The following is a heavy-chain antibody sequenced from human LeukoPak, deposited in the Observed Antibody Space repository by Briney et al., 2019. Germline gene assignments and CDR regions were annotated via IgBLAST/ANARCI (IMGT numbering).Heavy chain of an antibody. J-gene: IGHJ4*02. CDR1: GFTLSSYS. D-gene: IGHD3-22*01. CDR3: ARELDYYDSGGYWASGLKTFDH. Sequence: GGSLRLSCAVSGFTLSSYSMNWVRQAPGKGLEWVSYISSSDIYSSRSTIYYADSVKGRFTISRDNAKNSLYLQMNSLRAEDTAVYYCARELDYYDSGGYWASGLKTFDHWGQGTLVTVSS. CDR2: ISSSDIYSSRSTI. V-gene: IGHV3-48*04.